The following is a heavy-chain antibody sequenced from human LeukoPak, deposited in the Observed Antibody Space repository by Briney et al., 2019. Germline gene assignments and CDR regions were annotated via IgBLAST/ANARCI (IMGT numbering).Heavy chain of an antibody. CDR3: ARDNSVGDNAWWFDP. D-gene: IGHD1-26*01. CDR1: GYTFTGYY. J-gene: IGHJ5*02. CDR2: IIPIFGTA. V-gene: IGHV1-46*01. Sequence: ASVKVSCKASGYTFTGYYMHWVRQAPGQGLEWMGGIIPIFGTANYAQKFQGRVTMTGDMSTSTDYMELSSLRSEDTAIYYCARDNSVGDNAWWFDPWGQGTLVTVSS.